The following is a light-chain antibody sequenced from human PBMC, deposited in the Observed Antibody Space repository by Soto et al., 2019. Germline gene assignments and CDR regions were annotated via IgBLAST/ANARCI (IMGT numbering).Light chain of an antibody. J-gene: IGKJ4*01. CDR3: QQRSNWPLT. Sequence: EIVLTQSPDTPSLSPGERATLSCRASQSVSSHLAWYQQRPGQAPRLLIDEASNRATGIPARFSGSGSGTDFTLTISSLEPEDFAVYYCQQRSNWPLTFGGGTKVEIK. CDR1: QSVSSH. V-gene: IGKV3-11*01. CDR2: EAS.